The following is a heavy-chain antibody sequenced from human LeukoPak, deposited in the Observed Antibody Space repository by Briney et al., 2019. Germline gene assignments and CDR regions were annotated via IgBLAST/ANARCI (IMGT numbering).Heavy chain of an antibody. CDR3: ATDPVGYCNADGCYSVDY. CDR1: GYTLIELS. J-gene: IGHJ4*02. D-gene: IGHD2-15*01. V-gene: IGHV1-24*01. CDR2: FDPEHGET. Sequence: ASVKVSCKVSGYTLIELSMHWVRQAPGKGLEWMGGFDPEHGETVYAQKFQGRLTMTEDTSTHTAYMELSSLRSDDTAVYYCATDPVGYCNADGCYSVDYWGQGTLVTVSS.